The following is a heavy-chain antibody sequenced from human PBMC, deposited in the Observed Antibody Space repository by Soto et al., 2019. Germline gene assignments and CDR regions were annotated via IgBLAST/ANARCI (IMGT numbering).Heavy chain of an antibody. CDR3: ASLMVRNYYGMDV. V-gene: IGHV3-21*01. CDR1: GFTFSSYS. J-gene: IGHJ6*02. CDR2: ISSSSSYI. D-gene: IGHD2-8*01. Sequence: GGSLRLSCAASGFTFSSYSMNWGRQAPGKGLEWVSSISSSSSYIYYADSVKGRFTISRDNAKSSLYLQMNSLRAEDTAVYYCASLMVRNYYGMDVWGQGTTVTVS.